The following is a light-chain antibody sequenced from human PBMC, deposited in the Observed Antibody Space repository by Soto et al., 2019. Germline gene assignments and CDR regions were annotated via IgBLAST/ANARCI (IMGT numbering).Light chain of an antibody. CDR2: DAA. CDR1: QNINTY. J-gene: IGKJ3*01. CDR3: QQTSSAPFT. Sequence: DIQITQSPYSLSAAVGDRVRIACRSSQNINTYLNWYQQKPGKAPKLLIFDAASLQNGVPSRFSGGGSRTDFTLTITSLQPEDFATYYCQQTSSAPFTFGPGT. V-gene: IGKV1-39*01.